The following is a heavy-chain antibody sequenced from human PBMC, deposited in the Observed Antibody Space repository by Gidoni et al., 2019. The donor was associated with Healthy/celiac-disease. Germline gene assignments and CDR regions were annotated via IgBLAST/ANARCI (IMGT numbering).Heavy chain of an antibody. J-gene: IGHJ4*02. V-gene: IGHV1-46*03. CDR3: ATGGNSRNQFDY. CDR2: INPSGGST. Sequence: QVKLVQSGAEVKKPGASVKVSCKASVSPFTSYYMHWGRQAPGQGLEWMGIINPSGGSTSYAQKFQGRVTMTRDTSTSTVYMELSSLRSEDTAVYYCATGGNSRNQFDYWGQGTLVTVSS. CDR1: VSPFTSYY. D-gene: IGHD2-21*02.